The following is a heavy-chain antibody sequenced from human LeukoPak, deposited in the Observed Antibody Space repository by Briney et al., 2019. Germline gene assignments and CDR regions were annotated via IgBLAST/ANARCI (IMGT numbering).Heavy chain of an antibody. CDR1: GYTFTSYG. J-gene: IGHJ4*02. CDR2: ISAYNGNT. Sequence: ASVKVSCKASGYTFTSYGISWVRQAPGQGLEWMGWISAYNGNTNYAQKLQGRVTMTTDTSTSTAYMELRSLRSDDTAVYYCARVNYYDSSGYYYPEYFDYWGQGTLVTVSS. V-gene: IGHV1-18*01. D-gene: IGHD3-22*01. CDR3: ARVNYYDSSGYYYPEYFDY.